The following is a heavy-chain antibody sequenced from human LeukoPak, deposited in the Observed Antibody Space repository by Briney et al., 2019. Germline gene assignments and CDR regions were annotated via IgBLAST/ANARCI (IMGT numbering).Heavy chain of an antibody. J-gene: IGHJ4*02. Sequence: GGSLRLSCAASGFTFSSYALSWVRQAPGKGLEWVSSLSGSGYNTYYADSVKGRFTISRDNSKNTVYLQMNSLRAEDTAVYYCAKDPYGTRYFDYWGQGTLITVSS. D-gene: IGHD2-2*01. CDR2: LSGSGYNT. V-gene: IGHV3-23*01. CDR3: AKDPYGTRYFDY. CDR1: GFTFSSYA.